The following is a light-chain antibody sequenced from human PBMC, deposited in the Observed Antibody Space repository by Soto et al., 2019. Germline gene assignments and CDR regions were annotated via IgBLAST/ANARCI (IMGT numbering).Light chain of an antibody. V-gene: IGKV1-39*01. CDR2: AAS. CDR1: QSISSY. Sequence: DIQMTQSPSSLSASVVDRVNITCRASQSISSYLNWYQQKPGKAPKLLVYAASRLQSGVPSRFSGTGSGTDFTLTISSLQPEDFATYYCQQSFRTPFTFGPGNKLDIK. J-gene: IGKJ3*01. CDR3: QQSFRTPFT.